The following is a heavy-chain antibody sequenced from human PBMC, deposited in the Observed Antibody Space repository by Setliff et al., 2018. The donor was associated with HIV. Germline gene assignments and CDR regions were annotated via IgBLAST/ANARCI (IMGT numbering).Heavy chain of an antibody. J-gene: IGHJ4*02. CDR3: ATGRDSSGYYFLADY. CDR1: GYTFTVNH. V-gene: IGHV1-2*02. CDR2: ISPDSGDT. D-gene: IGHD3-22*01. Sequence: VASVKVSCKTSGYTFTVNHLHWVRQAPGQGVEWVGKISPDSGDTFYAQKFQGRLTMTRDTSSSTAYMELSRLRSDDTAVYYCATGRDSSGYYFLADYWGRGTLVTVSS.